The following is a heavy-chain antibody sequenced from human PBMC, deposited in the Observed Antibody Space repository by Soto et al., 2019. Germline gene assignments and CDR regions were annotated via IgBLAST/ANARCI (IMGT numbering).Heavy chain of an antibody. V-gene: IGHV3-33*01. CDR3: ARDGTPQVFMEKGHYNYYSGMDA. J-gene: IGHJ6*02. CDR2: IWYDGTSK. Sequence: ESGGGVVQPGWSLRLSCGSSGFSFNFYGMHWVRQAPGKGLEWVAFIWYDGTSKLYADSVKGRFTISRDNSRGTLFLRMNSLRAEDTAVYYCARDGTPQVFMEKGHYNYYSGMDAWGQGTTVLVS. D-gene: IGHD3-3*01. CDR1: GFSFNFYG.